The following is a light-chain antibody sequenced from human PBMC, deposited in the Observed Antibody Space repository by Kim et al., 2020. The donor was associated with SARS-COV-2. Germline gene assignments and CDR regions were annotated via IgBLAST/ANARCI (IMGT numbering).Light chain of an antibody. J-gene: IGLJ2*01. CDR3: GADHGSGSKFVVL. Sequence: CTLSSGYSNYKGDWYRQRPGKGPRFVMRVGTGGIVGSKGDGIPDRFSVLGSGLNRYLTIKNIQEEDESDYHCGADHGSGSKFVVLFGGGTQLTVL. V-gene: IGLV9-49*01. CDR2: VGTGGIVG. CDR1: SGYSNYK.